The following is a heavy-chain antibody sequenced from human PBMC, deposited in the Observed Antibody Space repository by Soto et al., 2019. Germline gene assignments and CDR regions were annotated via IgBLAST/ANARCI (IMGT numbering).Heavy chain of an antibody. CDR3: ARSIAAAVDFDY. V-gene: IGHV1-18*01. J-gene: IGHJ4*02. Sequence: QVQLVQSGAEVKKPGASVKVSCKASGYTFTSYGISWVRQAPGQGLEWMGWISAYSGSTNYAQKLQGRVTRTTDTSTSTAYMELRSLRSDDTAVYYCARSIAAAVDFDYWGQGALVTVSS. CDR1: GYTFTSYG. CDR2: ISAYSGST. D-gene: IGHD6-13*01.